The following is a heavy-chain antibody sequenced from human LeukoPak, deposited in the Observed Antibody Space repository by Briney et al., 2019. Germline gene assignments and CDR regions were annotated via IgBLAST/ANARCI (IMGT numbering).Heavy chain of an antibody. Sequence: NSSETLSLTCTVSAAPITSYYWSWIRQPPGKGLEWIGYIYYSGSTNYNPFLKSRVAISVDTSKNQVSLRLSSVTAADTAVYYCARGGSIVGATPHDAFDIWGQGTVVTVS. V-gene: IGHV4-59*01. CDR3: ARGGSIVGATPHDAFDI. CDR1: AAPITSYY. CDR2: IYYSGST. J-gene: IGHJ3*02. D-gene: IGHD1-26*01.